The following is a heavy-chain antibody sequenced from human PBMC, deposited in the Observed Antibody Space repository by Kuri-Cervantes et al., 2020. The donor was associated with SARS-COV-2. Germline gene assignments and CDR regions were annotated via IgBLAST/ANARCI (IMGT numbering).Heavy chain of an antibody. CDR1: GGSVSSYY. CDR3: ARGISRRLALSHYYYYGMDV. V-gene: IGHV4-59*02. Sequence: SETLSLTGTVSGGSVSSYYWSWSRRPPGKGLERIGYIYYSGSTNYNPSLKIRVTISVDTSKNQFSLTLSYVTAADTAVYYCARGISRRLALSHYYYYGMDVWGQGTTVTVSS. CDR2: IYYSGST. J-gene: IGHJ6*02. D-gene: IGHD3-16*01.